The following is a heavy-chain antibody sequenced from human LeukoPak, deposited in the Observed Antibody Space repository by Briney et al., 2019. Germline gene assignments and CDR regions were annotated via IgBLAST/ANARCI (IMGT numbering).Heavy chain of an antibody. CDR3: ARVICGPVDYYYMAV. Sequence: ASVKVSCKASVYTFTSYDINWVRQATGQGLEWMGWMNPNSGNTGYAQKFQGRVTMTRNTSISTSYMELSSLRSEDTAVYYCARVICGPVDYYYMAVWRKGTTVTVSS. V-gene: IGHV1-8*01. D-gene: IGHD2-21*01. CDR1: VYTFTSYD. J-gene: IGHJ6*03. CDR2: MNPNSGNT.